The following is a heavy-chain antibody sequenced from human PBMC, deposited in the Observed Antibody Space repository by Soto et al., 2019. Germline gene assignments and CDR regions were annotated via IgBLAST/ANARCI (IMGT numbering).Heavy chain of an antibody. CDR2: IYYSGST. CDR1: GGSISSGDYY. Sequence: SETLSLTCTVSGGSISSGDYYWSWIRQPPGKGLEWIGYIYYSGSTYYNPSLKSRVTISVDTCKNQFSLKLSSVTAADTAVYYCARSRGIAAAGITFDYWGQGTLVTVSS. CDR3: ARSRGIAAAGITFDY. D-gene: IGHD6-13*01. J-gene: IGHJ4*02. V-gene: IGHV4-30-4*01.